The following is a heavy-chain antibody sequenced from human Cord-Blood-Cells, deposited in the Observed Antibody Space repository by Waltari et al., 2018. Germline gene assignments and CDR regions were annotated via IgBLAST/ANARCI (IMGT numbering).Heavy chain of an antibody. CDR1: GFTFSSYW. V-gene: IGHV3-74*01. Sequence: EVQLVESGGGLVQPGGSLRLSCAASGFTFSSYWMNWVRHAPGKGLVWVSRINSDGSSTSYADSVKGRFTISRDNAKNTLYLQMNSLRAEDTAVYYCARDTNMLEYDAFDIWGQGTMVTVSS. CDR2: INSDGSST. CDR3: ARDTNMLEYDAFDI. J-gene: IGHJ3*02. D-gene: IGHD1-1*01.